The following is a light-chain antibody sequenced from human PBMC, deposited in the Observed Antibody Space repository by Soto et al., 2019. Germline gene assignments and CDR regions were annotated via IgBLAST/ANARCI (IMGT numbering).Light chain of an antibody. V-gene: IGLV1-51*01. J-gene: IGLJ2*01. Sequence: QSVLTQPPSVSAAPGEKVSISCSGGSSNIGSNYVSWYQQLPGAAPKLLIYDNNKRPSGIPDRFSGSTSGTSATLGITGLQTGDEADYYCGTWDSSLPVSVVFGEGTKLTVL. CDR3: GTWDSSLPVSVV. CDR1: SSNIGSNY. CDR2: DNN.